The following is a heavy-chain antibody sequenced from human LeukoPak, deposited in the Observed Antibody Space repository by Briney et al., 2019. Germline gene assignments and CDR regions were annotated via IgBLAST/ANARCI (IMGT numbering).Heavy chain of an antibody. J-gene: IGHJ1*01. Sequence: SETLSLTCAVHGGSFSGSCWRCMGQTPGKGLDWIEEVNHSGSTKYKPSLKSRVTISVDTSKNQFSLKLSSVTAADTAVYYCARGYYDSSGYYPTGYFQHWGQGTLVTVSS. CDR2: VNHSGST. V-gene: IGHV4-34*01. D-gene: IGHD3-22*01. CDR1: GGSFSGSC. CDR3: ARGYYDSSGYYPTGYFQH.